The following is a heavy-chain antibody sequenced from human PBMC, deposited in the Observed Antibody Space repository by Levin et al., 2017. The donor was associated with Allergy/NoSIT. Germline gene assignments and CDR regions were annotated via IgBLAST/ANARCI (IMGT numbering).Heavy chain of an antibody. CDR2: ISGSGGST. J-gene: IGHJ4*02. V-gene: IGHV3-23*01. Sequence: GESLKISCAASGFTFSSYAMSWVRQAPGKGLEWVSAISGSGGSTYYADSVKGRFTISRDNSKNTLYLQMNSLRAEDTAVYYCAKASLGYFDWVAGDYFDYWGQGTLVTVSS. CDR3: AKASLGYFDWVAGDYFDY. D-gene: IGHD3-9*01. CDR1: GFTFSSYA.